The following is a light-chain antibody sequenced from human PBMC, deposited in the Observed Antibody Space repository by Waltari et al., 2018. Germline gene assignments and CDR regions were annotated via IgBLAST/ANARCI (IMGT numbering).Light chain of an antibody. CDR1: HSNLGSTY. V-gene: IGLV1-47*01. Sequence: QSVLTQPPSASETPGQRVTISCSGSHSNLGSTYLYWYQQLPGTAPKLLIYRNNLRPSGVPDRFSASKYGTLASLVISGLRSEDEGVYYCASWDDSHYVFGGGTTVTVL. J-gene: IGLJ1*01. CDR2: RNN. CDR3: ASWDDSHYV.